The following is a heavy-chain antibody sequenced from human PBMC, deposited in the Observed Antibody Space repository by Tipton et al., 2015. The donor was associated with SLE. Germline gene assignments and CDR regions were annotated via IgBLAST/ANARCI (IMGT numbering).Heavy chain of an antibody. V-gene: IGHV3-13*01. CDR3: ASLDYGNYEYFDL. Sequence: SLRLSCAASGFTFSSYDMHWVRQATGKGLAWVSAIGTAGDTYYPGSVKGRFTISRDNSKNTLYLQMGSLRAEDMAVYYCASLDYGNYEYFDLWGRGTLVTVSS. D-gene: IGHD4-11*01. J-gene: IGHJ2*01. CDR1: GFTFSSYD. CDR2: IGTAGDT.